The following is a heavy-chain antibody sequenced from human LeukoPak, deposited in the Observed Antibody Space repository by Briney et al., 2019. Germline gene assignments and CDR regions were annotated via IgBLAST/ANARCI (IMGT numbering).Heavy chain of an antibody. Sequence: ASVKVSCKASGYTFTSYGISWVRQAPGRGLEWMGWISAYNGNTNYAQKLQGRVTMTTDTSTSTAYMELRSLRSDDTAVYYCARVNYDFWSGYSNNWFDPWGQGTLVTVSS. D-gene: IGHD3-3*01. V-gene: IGHV1-18*01. CDR3: ARVNYDFWSGYSNNWFDP. J-gene: IGHJ5*02. CDR1: GYTFTSYG. CDR2: ISAYNGNT.